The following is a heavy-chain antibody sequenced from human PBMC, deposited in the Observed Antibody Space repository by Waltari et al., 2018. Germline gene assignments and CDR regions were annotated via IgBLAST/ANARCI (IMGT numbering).Heavy chain of an antibody. J-gene: IGHJ6*03. CDR3: AKTSGGDYHYYYYMDV. V-gene: IGHV3-23*01. CDR2: ISDSGGKT. Sequence: EVQLLESGGGLVQPGGSLRVSCAASGFTFSSYAMNWVRQAPGKGLEWVAGISDSGGKTYYADSVKGRFTISRDNSKNTLYLQMNSLRAEDTAVYYCAKTSGGDYHYYYYMDVWGKGTTVTVSS. CDR1: GFTFSSYA. D-gene: IGHD3-10*01.